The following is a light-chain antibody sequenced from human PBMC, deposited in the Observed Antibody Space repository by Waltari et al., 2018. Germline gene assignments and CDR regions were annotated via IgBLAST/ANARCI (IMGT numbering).Light chain of an antibody. CDR1: ESISNY. CDR3: QQSYNTPFT. CDR2: SAS. Sequence: DIQMTQSPFFLSSSLGDRVTITCRASESISNYVNWYQQKPGRAPKFLIYSASSLQSGGPSRFSGSGSGKDFTLTISSLQPEDSATYYCQQSYNTPFTFGQGTKLEIK. J-gene: IGKJ2*01. V-gene: IGKV1-39*01.